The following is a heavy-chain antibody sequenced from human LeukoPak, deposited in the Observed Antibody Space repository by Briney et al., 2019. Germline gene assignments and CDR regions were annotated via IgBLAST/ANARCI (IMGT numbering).Heavy chain of an antibody. D-gene: IGHD3-10*01. CDR3: ARFLWFGESLGGWFDP. CDR2: IYYSGST. V-gene: IGHV4-59*01. CDR1: GGSISSYY. Sequence: ASETLSLTCTVPGGSISSYYWSWIRQPPGKGLEWIGYIYYSGSTNYNPSLKSRVTISVDTSKNQFSLKLSSVTAADTAVYYCARFLWFGESLGGWFDPWGQGTLVTVSS. J-gene: IGHJ5*02.